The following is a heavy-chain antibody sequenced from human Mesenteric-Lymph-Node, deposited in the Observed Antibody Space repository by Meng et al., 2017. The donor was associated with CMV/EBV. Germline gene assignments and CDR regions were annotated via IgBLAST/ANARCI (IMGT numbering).Heavy chain of an antibody. Sequence: GSLRLSCIVSGGSISGYFWSWIRQPPGKGLEWIGYIYYSGSTAYNPSLKSRVTISVDTSKNQFSLNLTSVTAADTAVYYCARDMGGDKGVDVWGQGTTVTVSS. J-gene: IGHJ6*02. CDR1: GGSISGYF. CDR2: IYYSGST. V-gene: IGHV4-59*01. CDR3: ARDMGGDKGVDV. D-gene: IGHD2-21*01.